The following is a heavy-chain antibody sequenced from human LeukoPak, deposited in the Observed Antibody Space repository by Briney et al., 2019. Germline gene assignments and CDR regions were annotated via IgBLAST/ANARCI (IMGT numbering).Heavy chain of an antibody. Sequence: GASVKLSCKASGYTFTSYAMNLVRQAPGQGLELMGWIKTNTGKPTYAQGFTGRFVFSLDTSISTAYLQISSVKPEDTAVYYCARELWGYTNSRAYAYWGQGSLVTVSS. D-gene: IGHD3-16*01. V-gene: IGHV7-4-1*02. CDR1: GYTFTSYA. CDR2: IKTNTGKP. CDR3: ARELWGYTNSRAYAY. J-gene: IGHJ4*02.